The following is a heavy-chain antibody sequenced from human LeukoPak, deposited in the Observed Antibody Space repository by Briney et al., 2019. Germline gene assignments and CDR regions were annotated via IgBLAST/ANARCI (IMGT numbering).Heavy chain of an antibody. CDR1: GGSISSSSYY. J-gene: IGHJ4*02. CDR2: IYYNGGT. CDR3: ARAPNYYDSSGYYYGSFDY. Sequence: SETLSLTCTVSGGSISSSSYYWGWIRQPPGKGLEWIASIYYNGGTYYNPSLKSQVTISVDTSKNQFSLNLSSVTAADTAVYYCARAPNYYDSSGYYYGSFDYWGQGTLVTVSS. V-gene: IGHV4-39*01. D-gene: IGHD3-22*01.